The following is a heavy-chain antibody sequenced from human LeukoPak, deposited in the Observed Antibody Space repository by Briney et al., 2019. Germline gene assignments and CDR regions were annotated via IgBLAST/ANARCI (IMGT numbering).Heavy chain of an antibody. D-gene: IGHD5-12*01. CDR3: AKNIYSGTYYFDY. Sequence: PWESLRLSCAPSGFIFSSYATSWVRQAPGKGLEWVSAISGSGGTTYYAASVKGRLTISRDNSKNTLYLQMNSLRAEDTAVYFCAKNIYSGTYYFDYWGQGTLVTVSS. CDR1: GFIFSSYA. J-gene: IGHJ4*02. CDR2: ISGSGGTT. V-gene: IGHV3-23*01.